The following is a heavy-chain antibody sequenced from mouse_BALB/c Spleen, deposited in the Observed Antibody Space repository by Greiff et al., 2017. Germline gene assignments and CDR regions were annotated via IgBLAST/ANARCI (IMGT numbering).Heavy chain of an antibody. CDR1: GYSITSGYY. D-gene: IGHD1-1*01. V-gene: IGHV3-6*02. CDR2: ISYDGSN. J-gene: IGHJ2*01. CDR3: ARSGSSYVGY. Sequence: DVKLQESGPGLVKPSQSLSLTCSVTGYSITSGYYWNWIRQFPGNKLEWMGYISYDGSNNYNPSLKNRISITRDTSKNQFFLKLNSVTTEDTATYYCARSGSSYVGYWGQGTTLTVSS.